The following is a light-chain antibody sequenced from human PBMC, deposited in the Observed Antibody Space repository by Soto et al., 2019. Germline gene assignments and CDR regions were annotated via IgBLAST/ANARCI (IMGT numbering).Light chain of an antibody. V-gene: IGKV3-20*01. CDR3: QQYANSPIT. CDR2: GVS. CDR1: QPVSSNF. Sequence: ELVLTQSPGTLSLSPGESAALSCRASQPVSSNFLAWYQQKPGQAARLLIYGVSSRASGIPDRFFGSESGTDFNLTINSLEPEDFAEYYCQQYANSPITFGQGTRLEIK. J-gene: IGKJ5*01.